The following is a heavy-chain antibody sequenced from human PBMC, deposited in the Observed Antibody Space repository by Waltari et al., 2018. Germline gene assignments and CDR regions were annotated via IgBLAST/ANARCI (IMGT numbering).Heavy chain of an antibody. J-gene: IGHJ4*02. CDR3: AGGPGTYWSGLLDY. Sequence: EVQLVESGGTLVKPGGSLRLSCEVSGLTFSKIWLSWVRQAPGKGLRWVGRIKSKIDGGSTDYAAPVSGRFSISRDDSKNMLFLEMNSLKTEDTAVYYCAGGPGTYWSGLLDYWGQGAQVTVSS. D-gene: IGHD3-3*01. CDR2: IKSKIDGGST. CDR1: GLTFSKIW. V-gene: IGHV3-15*02.